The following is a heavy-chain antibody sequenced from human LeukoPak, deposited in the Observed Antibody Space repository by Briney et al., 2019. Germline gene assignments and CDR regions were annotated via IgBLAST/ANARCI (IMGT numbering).Heavy chain of an antibody. V-gene: IGHV4-59*01. CDR1: GGSLTSYY. CDR2: IYYSGST. CDR3: ARQTKWVLDY. J-gene: IGHJ4*02. Sequence: PSETLSLTCTVSGGSLTSYYWSWLRQPPGKGLEWIGYIYYSGSTNYNPSLKSRVTISVDTSKNQFSLKLSSVTAADTAVYYCARQTKWVLDYWGQGTLVTVSS. D-gene: IGHD1-26*01.